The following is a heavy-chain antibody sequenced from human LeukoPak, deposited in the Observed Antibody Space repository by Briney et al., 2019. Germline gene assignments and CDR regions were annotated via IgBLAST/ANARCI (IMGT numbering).Heavy chain of an antibody. V-gene: IGHV3-23*01. D-gene: IGHD3-10*01. CDR2: FSATDGSA. Sequence: GGSLRLSCAASGFTVSSYGMTWVRQAPGKGLEWVSAFSATDGSAQYAESVKGRFTISRDNSKNSLYLQMNSLRDEDTAVYYCAKEDGNYGSGRYYYFDYWGQGTLVTVSS. CDR3: AKEDGNYGSGRYYYFDY. J-gene: IGHJ4*02. CDR1: GFTVSSYG.